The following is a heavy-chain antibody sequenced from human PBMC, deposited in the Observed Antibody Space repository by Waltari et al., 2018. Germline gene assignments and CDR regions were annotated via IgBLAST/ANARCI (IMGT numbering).Heavy chain of an antibody. D-gene: IGHD4-17*01. CDR3: ARSDYGGNPLDY. CDR2: IIPIFGTA. Sequence: QVQLVQSGAEVKKPGSSVKVSCKASGGTFSSYAISWVRQAPGQGLEWMGGIIPIFGTANYAQKFQGRVTITADESTSAADMELSSLRSEDTAVYYCARSDYGGNPLDYWGQGTLVTVSS. CDR1: GGTFSSYA. V-gene: IGHV1-69*13. J-gene: IGHJ4*02.